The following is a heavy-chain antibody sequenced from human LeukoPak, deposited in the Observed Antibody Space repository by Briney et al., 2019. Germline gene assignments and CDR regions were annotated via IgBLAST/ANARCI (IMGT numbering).Heavy chain of an antibody. D-gene: IGHD6-19*01. CDR2: INPNSGGT. V-gene: IGHV1-2*02. CDR1: GYTFTGYY. Sequence: GASVKVSCKASGYTFTGYYMHWVRQAPGQGLERMGWINPNSGGTNYAQKFQGRVTMTRDTSISTAYMELSRLSSDDTAVYYCASSDGRPAKTKLAVAGSSGIGYWGQGTLVTVSS. J-gene: IGHJ4*02. CDR3: ASSDGRPAKTKLAVAGSSGIGY.